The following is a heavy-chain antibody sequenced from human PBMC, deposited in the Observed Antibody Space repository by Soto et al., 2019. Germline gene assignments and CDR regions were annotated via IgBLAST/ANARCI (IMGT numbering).Heavy chain of an antibody. J-gene: IGHJ3*02. V-gene: IGHV4-30-4*01. CDR2: IYYSGST. CDR3: ARVGRAYTYGYRAFDS. Sequence: PSETLSLTCTVSGGSISSDNYYWSWIRQPPGKGLEWIWYIYYSGSTYYNPSLKSRVTISVDTSKNQFSLKLSSVTAADTAVYYCARVGRAYTYGYRAFDSWGQGTMVTVSS. D-gene: IGHD5-18*01. CDR1: GGSISSDNYY.